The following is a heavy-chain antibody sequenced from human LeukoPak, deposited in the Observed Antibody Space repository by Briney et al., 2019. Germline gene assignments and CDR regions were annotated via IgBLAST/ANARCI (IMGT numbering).Heavy chain of an antibody. J-gene: IGHJ4*02. Sequence: PSETLSLTCAVYGGSFSGYYWSWVRQPPGKGLEWIGEINNSGSTNYNPSLKSRGTISVDTSKNQFSLKLSSVTAADTAVYYCARGRNSYGSGSYYNYPLDYWGQGTLVTVSS. CDR3: ARGRNSYGSGSYYNYPLDY. CDR1: GGSFSGYY. CDR2: INNSGST. D-gene: IGHD3-10*01. V-gene: IGHV4-34*01.